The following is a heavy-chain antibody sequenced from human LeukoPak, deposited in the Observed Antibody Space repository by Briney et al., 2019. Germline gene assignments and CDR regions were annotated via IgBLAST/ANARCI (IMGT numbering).Heavy chain of an antibody. D-gene: IGHD6-19*01. J-gene: IGHJ5*02. CDR3: ARAGSTLLHSQWLVRGYNWFDP. Sequence: KTGESLKVSCKGSGYSFTSYWIGWVRQMPGKGLEWMGIIYPGDSDTRYSPSFQGQVAISADKSISTAYLQWSSLKASDTAMYYCARAGSTLLHSQWLVRGYNWFDPWGQGTLVTVSS. CDR2: IYPGDSDT. CDR1: GYSFTSYW. V-gene: IGHV5-51*01.